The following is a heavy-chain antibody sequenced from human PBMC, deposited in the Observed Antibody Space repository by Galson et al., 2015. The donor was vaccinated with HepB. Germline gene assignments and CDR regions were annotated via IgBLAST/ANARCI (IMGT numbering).Heavy chain of an antibody. J-gene: IGHJ4*02. CDR1: GFNFDDYA. CDR3: VKEGGGVSLIVGNYFDC. V-gene: IGHV3-9*01. Sequence: SLRLSCAASGFNFDDYAMHWVRQAPGKGLEWVSGISWNSNRIVYADSVKGRFTISRDNAEESLFLHMNSLRPEDTAIYYCVKEGGGVSLIVGNYFDCWGQGTLITVSS. D-gene: IGHD2/OR15-2a*01. CDR2: ISWNSNRI.